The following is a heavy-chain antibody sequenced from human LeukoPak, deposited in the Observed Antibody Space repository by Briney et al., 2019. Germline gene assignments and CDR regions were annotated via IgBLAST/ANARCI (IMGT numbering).Heavy chain of an antibody. D-gene: IGHD2/OR15-2a*01. CDR3: GRLLGPSWFDP. CDR1: GYSITSYW. V-gene: IGHV5-51*01. Sequence: GESLKISCKCSGYSITSYWIGWLRPMPGKGLECMGITYPGDPKARYSPSVQGQVTISADKSISTAYLQWSSLKASDTAMYYCGRLLGPSWFDPWGQGTLVTVSS. CDR2: TYPGDPKA. J-gene: IGHJ5*02.